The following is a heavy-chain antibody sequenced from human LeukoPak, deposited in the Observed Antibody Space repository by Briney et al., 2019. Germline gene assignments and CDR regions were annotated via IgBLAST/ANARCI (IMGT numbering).Heavy chain of an antibody. V-gene: IGHV4-30-4*07. D-gene: IGHD3-10*01. J-gene: IGHJ4*02. CDR2: IYYSGST. CDR3: AREGFGELLQPDY. Sequence: SQTLSLTCAVSGGSISSGGYSWSWIRQPPGKVLEWIGYIYYSGSTYYNPSLKSRVTISVDTSKNQFSLKLSSVTAADTAVYYCAREGFGELLQPDYWGQGTLVTVSS. CDR1: GGSISSGGYS.